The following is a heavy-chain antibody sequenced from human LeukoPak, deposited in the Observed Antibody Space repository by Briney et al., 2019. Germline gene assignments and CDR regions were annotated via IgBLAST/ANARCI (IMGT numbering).Heavy chain of an antibody. V-gene: IGHV1-18*01. D-gene: IGHD2-21*02. CDR3: ARGAYCGGDCSSSDSFDI. CDR2: ISAYNGNT. Sequence: ASMKVSCKTSGYTFTSYGVSWVRQGPGQGLEWMGWISAYNGNTNYAQNLQGRVTMTTDTSTTTAYLELRSLRSDDTAVYYCARGAYCGGDCSSSDSFDIWGQGTMVTVSS. CDR1: GYTFTSYG. J-gene: IGHJ3*02.